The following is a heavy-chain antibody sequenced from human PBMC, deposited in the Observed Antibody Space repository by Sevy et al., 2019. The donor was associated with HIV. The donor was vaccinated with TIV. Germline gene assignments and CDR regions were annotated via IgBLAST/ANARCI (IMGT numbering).Heavy chain of an antibody. J-gene: IGHJ4*02. CDR2: ISYDGTNK. Sequence: GGSLRLSCAASGFTFSSYAVHWVRQAPCKGLEWVAVISYDGTNKYYADSVKGRFTISRDNSKNTLYLQMNSLRAEDTAVYYCARDRLVRADFDYWGQGPLVTVSS. CDR3: ARDRLVRADFDY. D-gene: IGHD3-10*01. V-gene: IGHV3-30-3*01. CDR1: GFTFSSYA.